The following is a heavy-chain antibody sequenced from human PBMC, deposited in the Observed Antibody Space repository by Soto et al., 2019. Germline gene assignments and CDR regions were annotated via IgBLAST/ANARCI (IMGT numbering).Heavy chain of an antibody. Sequence: EVQLLESGGALVQPGGSLRLSCAASGFTFSSYAMTWVRQAPGKGLEWVSTITAGGGSTDYADSVKGRFSISRDNSKNTLYLQMNSLRAEDTAVYSCAKPKGTSTRYFDLWGRGTLVTVSS. J-gene: IGHJ2*01. D-gene: IGHD3-10*01. CDR3: AKPKGTSTRYFDL. CDR1: GFTFSSYA. CDR2: ITAGGGST. V-gene: IGHV3-23*01.